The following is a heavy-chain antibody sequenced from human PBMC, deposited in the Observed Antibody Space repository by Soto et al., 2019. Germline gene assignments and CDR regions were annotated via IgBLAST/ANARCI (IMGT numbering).Heavy chain of an antibody. J-gene: IGHJ6*02. CDR3: ARGRLVNSSSSGGPYYYYYGMDV. D-gene: IGHD6-6*01. V-gene: IGHV2-70*04. CDR2: IDWDDDK. CDR1: GFSLSTSGMR. Sequence: SGPTLVNPTQTLTLTCTFSGFSLSTSGMRVSWIRQPPGKALEWLARIDWDDDKFYSTSLKTRLTISKDTSKNQVVLTMTNMEPVDTATYYCARGRLVNSSSSGGPYYYYYGMDVWGQGTTVTVSS.